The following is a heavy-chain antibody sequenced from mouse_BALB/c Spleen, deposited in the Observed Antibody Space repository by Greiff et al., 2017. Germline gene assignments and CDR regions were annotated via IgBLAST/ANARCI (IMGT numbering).Heavy chain of an antibody. Sequence: SGTVLARPGASVKMSCKASGYSFTSYWMHWVKQRPGQGLEWIGAIYPGNSDTSYNQKFKGKAKLTAVTSASTAYMELSSLTNEDSAVYYCTIGGSSYWYFDVWGAGTTVTVSS. V-gene: IGHV1-5*01. CDR1: GYSFTSYW. D-gene: IGHD1-1*01. CDR2: IYPGNSDT. CDR3: TIGGSSYWYFDV. J-gene: IGHJ1*01.